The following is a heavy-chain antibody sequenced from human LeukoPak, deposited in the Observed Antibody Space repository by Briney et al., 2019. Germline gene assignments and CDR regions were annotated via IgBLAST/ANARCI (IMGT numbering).Heavy chain of an antibody. Sequence: ASVKVSCKASGGTFSSYTISWVRQAPGQGLEWMGRINPNSGGTNYAQKFQGRVTMTRDTSISTAYMELSRLRSDDTAVYYCARESITGTSFDYWGQGTLVTVSS. V-gene: IGHV1-2*06. CDR2: INPNSGGT. CDR1: GGTFSSYT. CDR3: ARESITGTSFDY. D-gene: IGHD1-20*01. J-gene: IGHJ4*02.